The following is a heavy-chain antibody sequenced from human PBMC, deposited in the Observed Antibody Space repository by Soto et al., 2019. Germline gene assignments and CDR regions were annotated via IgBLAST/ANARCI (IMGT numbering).Heavy chain of an antibody. V-gene: IGHV3-15*01. CDR2: IKSKTDGGTT. D-gene: IGHD2-21*02. CDR3: TTDQYCGGDCYDYYYGMDV. CDR1: GFTFSNAW. J-gene: IGHJ6*02. Sequence: PGGSLRLSCAASGFTFSNAWMSWVRQAPGKGLEWVGRIKSKTDGGTTDYAAPVKGRFTIPRDDSKNTLYLQMNSLKTEDTAVYYCTTDQYCGGDCYDYYYGMDVWGQGTTVTVSS.